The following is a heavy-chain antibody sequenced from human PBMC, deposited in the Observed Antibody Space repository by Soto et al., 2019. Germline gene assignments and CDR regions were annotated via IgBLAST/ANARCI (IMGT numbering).Heavy chain of an antibody. Sequence: PSETLSLTCSVSGDSVSSYYWSWVRQPPGKELEWIGYVHSSGSTNYNPSLKSRVTMSVDTSQSQFSLRLTSVTAADTAIYYCVSQVPGSDNYFDYWGQGALVTVSS. J-gene: IGHJ4*02. CDR1: GDSVSSYY. CDR2: VHSSGST. D-gene: IGHD2-21*02. V-gene: IGHV4-59*08. CDR3: VSQVPGSDNYFDY.